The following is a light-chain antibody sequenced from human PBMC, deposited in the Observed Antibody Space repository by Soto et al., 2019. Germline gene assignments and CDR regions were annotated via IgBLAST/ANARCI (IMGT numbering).Light chain of an antibody. CDR1: QSINRS. V-gene: IGKV1-39*01. CDR2: TSS. CDR3: QQIYITPYT. Sequence: DIQMTQSPSSLSVSVGDRVTITCRASQSINRSLNWYQQKPGKAPKLLIYTSSNLQSGVPSRFSGSGFGTDFTLTISSLQPEDFATYYCQQIYITPYTFGQGTKLETK. J-gene: IGKJ2*01.